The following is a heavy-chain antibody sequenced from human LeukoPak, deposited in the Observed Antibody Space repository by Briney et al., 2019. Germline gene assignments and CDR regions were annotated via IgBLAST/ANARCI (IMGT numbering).Heavy chain of an antibody. CDR2: INPNSGGT. CDR1: GYTFTGYY. V-gene: IGHV1-2*02. D-gene: IGHD1-7*01. Sequence: ASVKVSCKASGYTFTGYYMHWVRQAPGQGLEWMGWINPNSGGTNYAQKFQGRDTMTRDTSISTAYMELSRLRSDDTAVYYCARDPKLYGITGTGDYWGQGTLVTVSS. J-gene: IGHJ4*02. CDR3: ARDPKLYGITGTGDY.